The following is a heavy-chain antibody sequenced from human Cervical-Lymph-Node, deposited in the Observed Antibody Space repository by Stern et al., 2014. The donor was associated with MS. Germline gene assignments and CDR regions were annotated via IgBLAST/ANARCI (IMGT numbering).Heavy chain of an antibody. J-gene: IGHJ5*02. CDR2: IYYSGTT. V-gene: IGHV4-59*01. Sequence: QVQLQESGPGLLRPSETLSLTCTVSGASITRYYWSWIRQPPGKGLEWIGYIYYSGTTNYNASLKGRVAISIDTSKTQFSLRLSPVTAADTAVYYCARATDLWGQGTLVTVSS. CDR3: ARATDL. CDR1: GASITRYY.